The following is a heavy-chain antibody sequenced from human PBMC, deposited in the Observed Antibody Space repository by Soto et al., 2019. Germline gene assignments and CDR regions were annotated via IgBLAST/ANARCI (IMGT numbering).Heavy chain of an antibody. CDR3: ARDPGSGYDFWSGYWFDP. V-gene: IGHV4-59*01. D-gene: IGHD3-3*01. CDR1: GGPIRSYY. Sequence: KSSETLSLTCTVSGGPIRSYYWSWIRQPPGKGLEWIGYIYYSGSTNYNSSLKSRVTISIDTSKNQFSLKLTSVTAADTAVYYCARDPGSGYDFWSGYWFDPWGQGTLVTVSS. J-gene: IGHJ5*02. CDR2: IYYSGST.